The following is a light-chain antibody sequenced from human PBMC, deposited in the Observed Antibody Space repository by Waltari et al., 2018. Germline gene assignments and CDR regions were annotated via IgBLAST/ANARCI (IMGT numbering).Light chain of an antibody. J-gene: IGLJ1*01. CDR3: SSYTSSSTLLYV. CDR1: SSDVGGYNS. CDR2: EVS. Sequence: QSALTQPASLSGSPGQSITISCTATSSDVGGYNSVPWYQQHPGKAPQLRIYEVSNRPSGVSNRFSGSKSGNTASLTISGLQAEDEADYYCSSYTSSSTLLYVFGTGTKVTVL. V-gene: IGLV2-14*01.